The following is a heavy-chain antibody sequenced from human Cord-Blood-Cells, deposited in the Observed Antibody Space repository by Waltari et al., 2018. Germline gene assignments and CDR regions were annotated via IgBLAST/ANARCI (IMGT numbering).Heavy chain of an antibody. J-gene: IGHJ6*02. CDR1: GFTAGGDY. D-gene: IGHD4-4*01. V-gene: IGHV3-53*01. CDR3: ARDVSNYEGMDV. Sequence: EVQLVESGGALIQPGGSLRLHGAPPGFTAGGDYLPWVRQAPGKGLEWVSVIYSGGRTYYADSVKGRFTISRDNSKNTLYLQMNSLRAEDTAVYYCARDVSNYEGMDVWGQGTTVTVSS. CDR2: IYSGGRT.